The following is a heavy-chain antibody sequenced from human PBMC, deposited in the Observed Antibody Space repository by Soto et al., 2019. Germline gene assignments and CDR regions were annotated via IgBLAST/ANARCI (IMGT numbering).Heavy chain of an antibody. Sequence: GGSLRLSCAASGFTFSNYAMHWVRQAPGKGLEWVAVISYDGSDKYNANSVKGRFTISRDNSKNTLYLQMNSLRAEDTAVYYCARDTGPNGYNYYYFGMAVWGQGTTVTVSS. J-gene: IGHJ6*02. CDR2: ISYDGSDK. CDR3: ARDTGPNGYNYYYFGMAV. CDR1: GFTFSNYA. D-gene: IGHD5-18*01. V-gene: IGHV3-30-3*01.